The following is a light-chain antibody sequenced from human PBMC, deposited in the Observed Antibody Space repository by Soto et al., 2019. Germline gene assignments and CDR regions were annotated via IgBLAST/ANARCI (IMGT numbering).Light chain of an antibody. CDR3: QQYNNWPQT. J-gene: IGKJ1*01. Sequence: EIVLTQSPATLSVSPGETATLCGRASQSLTSYLAWYQQKPDQAPRLLIYGASTRATGIPARFSGSGSGTEFTLTISSLQSEDFAVYYCQQYNNWPQTFGQGTKGDI. CDR2: GAS. V-gene: IGKV3-15*01. CDR1: QSLTSY.